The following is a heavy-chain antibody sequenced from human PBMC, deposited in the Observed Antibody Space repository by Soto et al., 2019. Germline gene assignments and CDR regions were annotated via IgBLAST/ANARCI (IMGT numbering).Heavy chain of an antibody. CDR3: VSGGIAASGHYYYGMDV. J-gene: IGHJ6*01. D-gene: IGHD6-13*01. CDR1: GYSFTSYW. CDR2: IYPGDSDT. V-gene: IGHV5-51*01. Sequence: GESLKISCEGTGYSFTSYWIGWVRQRPGKGLEWMGIIYPGDSDTSYSPSFQGRVTISADKSSSTAYLQWSSLKSSDTAMCYCVSGGIAASGHYYYGMDVWGQGTTVTVSS.